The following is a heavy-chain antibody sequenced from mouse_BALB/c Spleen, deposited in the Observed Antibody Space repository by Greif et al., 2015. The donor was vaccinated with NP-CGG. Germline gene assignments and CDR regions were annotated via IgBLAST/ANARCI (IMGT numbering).Heavy chain of an antibody. Sequence: QVQLQQSGAELVKPGTSVKLSCKASGYNFTSYWINWVKLRPGQGLEWIGDIYPGSGSTNYNEKFKSKATLTVDTSSSTAYMQLSSLASEDSALYYCARFITTAYWYFDVWGAGTAVTVSS. CDR1: GYNFTSYW. D-gene: IGHD1-2*01. V-gene: IGHV1-55*01. CDR2: IYPGSGST. J-gene: IGHJ1*01. CDR3: ARFITTAYWYFDV.